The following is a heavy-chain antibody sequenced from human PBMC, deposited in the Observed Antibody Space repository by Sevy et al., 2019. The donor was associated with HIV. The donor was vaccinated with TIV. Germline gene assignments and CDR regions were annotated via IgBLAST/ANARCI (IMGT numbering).Heavy chain of an antibody. CDR2: ISSSGSTI. V-gene: IGHV3-11*01. D-gene: IGHD5-12*01. CDR3: ARDPEMATITSGYFDY. CDR1: GFTFSDYY. Sequence: GGSLRLSCAASGFTFSDYYMSWIRQAPGEGLEWVSYISSSGSTIYYADSVKGRFTISRDNAKNSLYLQMNSLRAEDTAVYYCARDPEMATITSGYFDYWGQGTLVTISS. J-gene: IGHJ4*02.